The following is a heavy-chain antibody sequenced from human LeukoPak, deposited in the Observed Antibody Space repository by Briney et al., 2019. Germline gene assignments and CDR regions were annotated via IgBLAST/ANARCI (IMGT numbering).Heavy chain of an antibody. CDR3: ARDLGYYDTDY. CDR2: IYTSGST. CDR1: GVSISSYY. Sequence: SETLSLTCTVSGVSISSYYWSWIRQPAGKGLEWIGRIYTSGSTNYNPSLKSRVTISVDKSKNQFSLKLSSVTAADTAVYYCARDLGYYDTDYWGQGTLVTVSS. V-gene: IGHV4-4*07. D-gene: IGHD3-22*01. J-gene: IGHJ4*02.